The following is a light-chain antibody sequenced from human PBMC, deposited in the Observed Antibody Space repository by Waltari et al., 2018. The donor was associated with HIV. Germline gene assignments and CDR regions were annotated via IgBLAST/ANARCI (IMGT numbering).Light chain of an antibody. V-gene: IGLV1-40*01. CDR2: GNN. J-gene: IGLJ3*02. Sequence: QSVLTQPHSVSGAPGQRGTLSSTGSSTNLGRGYDRHWYQQLPGTAPNLLIYGNNNRPSGVPDRFSGSKSATSASLAITGLQAEDEAEYYCQSYDSSLSGWVFGGGTKLTVL. CDR3: QSYDSSLSGWV. CDR1: STNLGRGYD.